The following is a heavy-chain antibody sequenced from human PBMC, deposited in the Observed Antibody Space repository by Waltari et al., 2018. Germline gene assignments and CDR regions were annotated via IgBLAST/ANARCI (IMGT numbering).Heavy chain of an antibody. CDR1: GYGFASYW. J-gene: IGHJ3*02. D-gene: IGHD3-16*01. CDR3: TRTLGSYVSAFDI. CDR2: IYPGDSSI. V-gene: IGHV5-51*01. Sequence: EVLLVQSGAEVKKPGDSLKISCKGSGYGFASYWIAWVRQMPGKGLEWMAIIYPGDSSIRYSPSFEGQVTISADESISTAFLQWSTLKASDTAMYYCTRTLGSYVSAFDIWGQGTMVTVSS.